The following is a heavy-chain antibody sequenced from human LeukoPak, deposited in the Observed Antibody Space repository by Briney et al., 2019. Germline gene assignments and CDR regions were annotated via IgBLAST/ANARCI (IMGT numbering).Heavy chain of an antibody. V-gene: IGHV3-33*01. D-gene: IGHD5-24*01. J-gene: IGHJ3*02. Sequence: QPGRSLRLSCAASGFTFGSYGMHWVRQAPGKGLEWVAVIWYDGSNKYYADSVKGRFTISRDNSKNTLSLQMNSLSREDTAIYYCVRRGGSDGWGAFDIWGQGTVVTVSS. CDR3: VRRGGSDGWGAFDI. CDR2: IWYDGSNK. CDR1: GFTFGSYG.